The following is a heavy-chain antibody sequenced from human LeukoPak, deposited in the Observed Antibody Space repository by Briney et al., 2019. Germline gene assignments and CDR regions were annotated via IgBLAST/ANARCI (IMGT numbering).Heavy chain of an antibody. CDR1: GFSFSNSG. D-gene: IGHD6-19*01. V-gene: IGHV3-33*01. CDR3: ARDAWYSRGWHWTFDY. CDR2: IWYDGSEK. J-gene: IGHJ4*02. Sequence: PGGSLRLSCATSGFSFSNSGMHWVRQAPGKGLEWVAIIWYDGSEKYYADSVKGRFTTSRDNSENTLYLQMNSLRAEDTAVYYCARDAWYSRGWHWTFDYWGRGTLVTVSS.